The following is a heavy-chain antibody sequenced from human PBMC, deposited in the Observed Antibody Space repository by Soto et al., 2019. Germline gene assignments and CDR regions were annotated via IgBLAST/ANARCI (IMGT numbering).Heavy chain of an antibody. V-gene: IGHV3-21*01. D-gene: IGHD3-3*01. CDR3: AREVRFLEWSPIDY. Sequence: GGSLRLSCAASGFTFSSYSMNWVRQAPGKGLEWVSSISSSSSYIYYADSVKGRFTISRDNAKNSLYLQMNSLRAEDTAVYYCAREVRFLEWSPIDYWGQGTLVTVSS. CDR2: ISSSSSYI. J-gene: IGHJ4*02. CDR1: GFTFSSYS.